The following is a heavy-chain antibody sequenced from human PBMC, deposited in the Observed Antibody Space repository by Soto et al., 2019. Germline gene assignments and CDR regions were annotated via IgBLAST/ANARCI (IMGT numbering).Heavy chain of an antibody. CDR2: VSTSGRST. CDR1: GFIFSEST. V-gene: IGHV3-64D*06. CDR3: VKQAHGLDGVAFDY. Sequence: GGSLRLSCSASGFIFSESTIYWVRQVPGKRLEAISAVSTSGRSTYYADSVKDRFTISRDNSKNTLSLQMGSLRPEDTAIYYCVKQAHGLDGVAFDYWGQGTQVTVSS. D-gene: IGHD2-15*01. J-gene: IGHJ4*02.